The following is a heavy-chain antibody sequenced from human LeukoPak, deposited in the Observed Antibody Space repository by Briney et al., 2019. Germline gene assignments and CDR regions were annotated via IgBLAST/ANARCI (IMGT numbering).Heavy chain of an antibody. Sequence: SETLSLTCTVSGGSISCYYWSWIRQPAGKGLEWIGRIYTSGSTNYNPSLKSRVTMSVDTSKNQFSLKLSSVTAADTVVYYCARGVYYGSGSYYAGSAFDIWGQGTMVTVSS. J-gene: IGHJ3*02. V-gene: IGHV4-4*07. CDR3: ARGVYYGSGSYYAGSAFDI. CDR2: IYTSGST. D-gene: IGHD3-10*01. CDR1: GGSISCYY.